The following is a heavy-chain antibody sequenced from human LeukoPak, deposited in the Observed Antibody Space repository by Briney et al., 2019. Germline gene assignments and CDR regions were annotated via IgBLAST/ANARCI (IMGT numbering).Heavy chain of an antibody. CDR1: GFNFDRYT. CDR3: AKVRITMIVVVITFDAFDI. CDR2: ISGSGGST. Sequence: PGGSLRLSCATSGFNFDRYTIHWVRQAPGKGLEWVSAISGSGGSTYYADSVKGRFTISRDNSKNTLYLQMNSLRAEDTAVYYCAKVRITMIVVVITFDAFDIWGQGTMVTVSS. D-gene: IGHD3-22*01. V-gene: IGHV3-23*01. J-gene: IGHJ3*02.